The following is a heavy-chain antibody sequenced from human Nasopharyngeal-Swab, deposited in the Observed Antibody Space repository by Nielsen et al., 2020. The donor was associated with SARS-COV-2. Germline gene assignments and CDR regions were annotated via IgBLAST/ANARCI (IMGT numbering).Heavy chain of an antibody. V-gene: IGHV1-2*05. CDR3: ARAYGSGSSTDSYYFDY. Sequence: ASVKVSCKASGYTFTGYFMHWVRQAPGQGLEWMGRINPNTGGTNYPQKLQGRVTMTRDTSISTVYMELNSLRSDDTVVYYCARAYGSGSSTDSYYFDYWGQGTLVTVSS. CDR1: GYTFTGYF. J-gene: IGHJ4*02. CDR2: INPNTGGT. D-gene: IGHD3-10*01.